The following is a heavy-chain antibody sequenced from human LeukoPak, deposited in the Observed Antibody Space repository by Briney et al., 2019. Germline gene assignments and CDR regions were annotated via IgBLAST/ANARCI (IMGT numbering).Heavy chain of an antibody. J-gene: IGHJ4*02. CDR2: IKGDGSDK. CDR3: ARDPETKRGRDGLDY. Sequence: GDSLRLSCAASGFTFSNDWMSWVRQAPGQGLDWMASIKGDGSDKYYVDSVKGRFTISRDNAKNSMYLQMNSLRAEDTAVYYCARDPETKRGRDGLDYWGPGTLVIVSS. V-gene: IGHV3-7*01. CDR1: GFTFSNDW. D-gene: IGHD1-14*01.